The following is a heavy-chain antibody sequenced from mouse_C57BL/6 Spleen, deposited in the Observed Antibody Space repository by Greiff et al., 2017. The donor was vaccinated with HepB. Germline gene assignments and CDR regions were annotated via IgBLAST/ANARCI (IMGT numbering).Heavy chain of an antibody. CDR3: ARWGTTVVGFDY. J-gene: IGHJ2*01. Sequence: EVKVVESGGGLVQPGGSLSLSCAASGFTFTDYYMSWVRQPPGKALEWLGFIRNKANGYTTEYSASVKGRFTISRDNSQSILYLQMNALRAEDSATYYCARWGTTVVGFDYWGQGTTLTVSS. CDR1: GFTFTDYY. V-gene: IGHV7-3*01. D-gene: IGHD1-1*01. CDR2: IRNKANGYTT.